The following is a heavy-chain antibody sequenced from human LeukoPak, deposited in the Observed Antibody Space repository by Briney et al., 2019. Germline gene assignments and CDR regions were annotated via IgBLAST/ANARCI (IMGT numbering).Heavy chain of an antibody. J-gene: IGHJ6*03. V-gene: IGHV4-34*01. CDR2: INHSGST. D-gene: IGHD2-2*01. Sequence: SETLSLTCAVYGGSFSGYYWSWIRQPPGKGLEWIGEINHSGSTNYNPSLKSRVTISVDTSKNQFSLKLSSVTAADTAVYYCARGAGRVDIVVVPANYYYTDVWGKGTTVTVSS. CDR3: ARGAGRVDIVVVPANYYYTDV. CDR1: GGSFSGYY.